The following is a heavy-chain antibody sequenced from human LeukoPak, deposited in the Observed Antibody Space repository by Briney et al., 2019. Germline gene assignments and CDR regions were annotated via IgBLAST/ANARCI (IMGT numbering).Heavy chain of an antibody. Sequence: ASVKVSCKASGYTFTGYYMHWVRQAPGQGLEWMGWINPNSGGTNYAQKFQGRVTMTRDTSISTAYMELSRLRSDDTAVYYCARGRYYDSSGYYCFDYWGQGTLVTVSS. V-gene: IGHV1-2*02. D-gene: IGHD3-22*01. CDR1: GYTFTGYY. CDR3: ARGRYYDSSGYYCFDY. J-gene: IGHJ4*02. CDR2: INPNSGGT.